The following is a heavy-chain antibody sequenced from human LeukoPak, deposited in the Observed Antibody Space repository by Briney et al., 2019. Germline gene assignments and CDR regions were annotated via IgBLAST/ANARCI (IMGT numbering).Heavy chain of an antibody. J-gene: IGHJ3*02. V-gene: IGHV4-59*08. CDR1: GGSISSYY. Sequence: SETLSLTCTVSGGSISSYYWSWIRQPPGKGLEWIGYIYYSGSTNYNPSLKSRVTISVDTSKNQFSLKLSSVTAADTAVYYCARAYYDFWSGYPLGAFDIWGQGTMVTVSS. CDR2: IYYSGST. CDR3: ARAYYDFWSGYPLGAFDI. D-gene: IGHD3-3*01.